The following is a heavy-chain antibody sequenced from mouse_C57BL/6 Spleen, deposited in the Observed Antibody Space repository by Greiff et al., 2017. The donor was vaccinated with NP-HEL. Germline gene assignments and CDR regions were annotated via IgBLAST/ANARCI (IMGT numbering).Heavy chain of an antibody. J-gene: IGHJ1*03. V-gene: IGHV1-59*01. D-gene: IGHD2-10*02. Sequence: QVQLQQPGAELVRPGTSVKLSCKASGYTFTSYWMHWVKQRPGQGLEWIGVIDPSDSYTNYNQKFKGKATLTVDTSSSTAYMQLSSLTSEDSAVYYCARRYGVTSYWYFDVWGTGTTVTVSS. CDR3: ARRYGVTSYWYFDV. CDR1: GYTFTSYW. CDR2: IDPSDSYT.